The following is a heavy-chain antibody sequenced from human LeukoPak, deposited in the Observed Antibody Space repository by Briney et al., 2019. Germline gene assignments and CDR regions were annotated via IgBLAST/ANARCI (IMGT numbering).Heavy chain of an antibody. CDR3: AKNTVTYGRENFDY. CDR1: GFTFSSYA. J-gene: IGHJ4*02. CDR2: ISGSGGST. V-gene: IGHV3-23*01. D-gene: IGHD4-11*01. Sequence: PGGSLRLSCAASGFTFSSYAMSWVRQAPGKGLEWVSAISGSGGSTYYAGSVKGRFTISRDNSKNTLYLQINSLRAEDTAVYYCAKNTVTYGRENFDYWGQGTLVTVSS.